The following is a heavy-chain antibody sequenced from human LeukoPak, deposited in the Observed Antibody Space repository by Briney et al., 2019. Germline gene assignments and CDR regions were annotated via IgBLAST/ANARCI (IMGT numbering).Heavy chain of an antibody. J-gene: IGHJ6*03. CDR3: ARDRRYCSSGSCTLYYYYYYMDV. V-gene: IGHV4-4*07. CDR1: GGSISNYY. D-gene: IGHD2-2*01. Sequence: SETLSLTCTVSGGSISNYYWSWIRQPAGKGLKWIGRMHTSGNTNYNPSLKSRVTMSVDTSRNQLSLKLSSVTAADTAVYYCARDRRYCSSGSCTLYYYYYYMDVWGKGTTVTVSS. CDR2: MHTSGNT.